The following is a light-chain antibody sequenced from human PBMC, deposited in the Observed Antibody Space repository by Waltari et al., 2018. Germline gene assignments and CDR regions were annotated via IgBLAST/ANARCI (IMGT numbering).Light chain of an antibody. CDR3: QVWNSNYDPWV. Sequence: SYVLTQSPSVSVAPGETARISCGGDKIGTKRVHWFQQKPGQAPVVVLSYDSKRPSGIPERFSGSKSGNTATLTLSRVEAGDEADYYCQVWNSNYDPWVFGGGTKLTVL. J-gene: IGLJ3*02. CDR2: YDS. CDR1: KIGTKR. V-gene: IGLV3-21*04.